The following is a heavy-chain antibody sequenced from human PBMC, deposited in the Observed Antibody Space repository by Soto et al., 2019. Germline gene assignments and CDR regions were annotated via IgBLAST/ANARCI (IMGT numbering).Heavy chain of an antibody. Sequence: ASVKVSCKASGYTFTGYYMHWVRQAPGQGLEWMGWINPNSGGTNYAQKFQGWVTMTRDTSISTAYMELSRLRSDDTAVYYCALRYYYDSSGPVNAFDSWGQGTMVTV. CDR3: ALRYYYDSSGPVNAFDS. CDR1: GYTFTGYY. J-gene: IGHJ3*02. D-gene: IGHD3-22*01. CDR2: INPNSGGT. V-gene: IGHV1-2*04.